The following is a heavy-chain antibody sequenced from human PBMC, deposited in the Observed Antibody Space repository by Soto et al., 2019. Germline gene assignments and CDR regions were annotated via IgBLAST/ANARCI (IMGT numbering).Heavy chain of an antibody. D-gene: IGHD5-12*01. V-gene: IGHV1-69*12. CDR2: IVPIVDTS. CDR3: VRVVAIPGYPEN. J-gene: IGHJ4*02. Sequence: QVQLVQSGAEVRQPASSVKVSCKTSGGTFSSYAISWVRQAPGQGLEWMGGIVPIVDTSTYAQKFQGRVTITADEYTSTVYIGPSCLRSDDTAVYYCVRVVAIPGYPENGGQGTLVTV. CDR1: GGTFSSYA.